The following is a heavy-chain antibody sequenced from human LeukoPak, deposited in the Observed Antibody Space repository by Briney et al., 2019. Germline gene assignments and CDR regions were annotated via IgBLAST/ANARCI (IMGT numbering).Heavy chain of an antibody. CDR1: GFTFSNYW. J-gene: IGHJ4*02. V-gene: IGHV3-74*01. D-gene: IGHD6-13*01. CDR3: ARVGSSSSWYVLSYFDY. Sequence: GGSLRLSCAASGFTFSNYWMHWVRQAPGKGLVWVSRINIDGSGTNYADSVKGRFTISRDNAKNALYLQMNSLRAEDTAVYYCARVGSSSSWYVLSYFDYWGQGTLVTVSS. CDR2: INIDGSGT.